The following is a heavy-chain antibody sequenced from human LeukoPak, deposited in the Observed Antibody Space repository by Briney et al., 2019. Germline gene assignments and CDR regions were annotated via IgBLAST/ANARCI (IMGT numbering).Heavy chain of an antibody. J-gene: IGHJ5*02. V-gene: IGHV4-39*07. D-gene: IGHD3-3*01. CDR3: ARGSTDYDFWSGYSVDNNWFDP. Sequence: PSETLSRTGTVSGGSISSSSYYWGWIRQPPGKGLEWIGSIYYSGSTYYNPSLKSRVTISVDTTKNQFSLKLSSVTAADTAVYYCARGSTDYDFWSGYSVDNNWFDPWGQGTLVTVSS. CDR1: GGSISSSSYY. CDR2: IYYSGST.